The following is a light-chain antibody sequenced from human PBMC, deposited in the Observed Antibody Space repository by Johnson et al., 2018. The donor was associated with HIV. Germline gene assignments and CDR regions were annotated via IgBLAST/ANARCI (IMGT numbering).Light chain of an antibody. V-gene: IGLV1-51*01. CDR1: SSNIENNY. J-gene: IGLJ1*01. Sequence: QSVLTQPPSVSAAPGHKVTISCSGSSSNIENNYVSWYQQLPGTAPKFLIYDNNKRPSGIPDRFSGSKSGTSATLGITGLQTGDEADYYCGTWDSSLSQGVFGTGTKVTVL. CDR2: DNN. CDR3: GTWDSSLSQGV.